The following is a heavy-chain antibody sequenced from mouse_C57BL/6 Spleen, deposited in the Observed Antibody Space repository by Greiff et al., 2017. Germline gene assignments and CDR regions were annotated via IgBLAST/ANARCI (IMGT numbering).Heavy chain of an antibody. CDR2: IYPGDGDT. D-gene: IGHD1-1*01. CDR1: GYAFSSSW. V-gene: IGHV1-82*01. J-gene: IGHJ2*01. Sequence: VQLQQSGPELVKPGASVKISCKASGYAFSSSWMNWVKQRPGKGLEWIGRIYPGDGDTNYNGKFKGKATLTADKSSSTAYMQLSSLTSEDSAVYFCARGVTTVVPFDYWGQGTTLTVSS. CDR3: ARGVTTVVPFDY.